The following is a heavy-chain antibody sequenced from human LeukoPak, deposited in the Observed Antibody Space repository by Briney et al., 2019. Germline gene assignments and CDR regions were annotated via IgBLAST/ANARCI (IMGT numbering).Heavy chain of an antibody. J-gene: IGHJ4*02. CDR2: INTKTGNL. V-gene: IGHV7-4-1*01. CDR1: GYTFTSYA. CDR3: ARPILTGYYDF. Sequence: ASVKVSCKASGYTFTSYAVNWVRQAPGQGLEWMGWINTKTGNLTYAQGFTGRFVFSLDTSVSTAYLQICSLTAEETAVSFCARPILTGYYDFWGQGTLDSVST. D-gene: IGHD3-9*01.